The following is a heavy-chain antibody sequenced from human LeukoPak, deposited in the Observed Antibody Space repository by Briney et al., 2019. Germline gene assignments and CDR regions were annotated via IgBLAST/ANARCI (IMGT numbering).Heavy chain of an antibody. CDR3: ARDADAYCGGDCYSYFDY. V-gene: IGHV1-69*05. D-gene: IGHD2-21*02. J-gene: IGHJ4*02. CDR2: IIPIFGTA. Sequence: ASVKVSCKASGGTFISYAISWVRQAPGQGGEWMGGIIPIFGTANYAQKFQGRVTITTDESKSTAYMELSSLRSEDTAVYYCARDADAYCGGDCYSYFDYWGQGTLVTVSS. CDR1: GGTFISYA.